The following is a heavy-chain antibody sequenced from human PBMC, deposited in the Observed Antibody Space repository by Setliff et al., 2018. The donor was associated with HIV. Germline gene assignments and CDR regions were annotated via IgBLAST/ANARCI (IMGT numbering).Heavy chain of an antibody. D-gene: IGHD3-22*01. CDR1: GGSISSGDYY. CDR2: IYYSGST. CDR3: ARGQIVGTNYYYYGMDV. J-gene: IGHJ6*02. V-gene: IGHV4-30-4*08. Sequence: SETLSLTCTVSGGSISSGDYYWSLIRQPPGKGLEWIGYIYYSGSTYYNPSLKSRVTISVDTSKNQFSLKLSSVTAADTAVYYCARGQIVGTNYYYYGMDVWGQGTTVTVSS.